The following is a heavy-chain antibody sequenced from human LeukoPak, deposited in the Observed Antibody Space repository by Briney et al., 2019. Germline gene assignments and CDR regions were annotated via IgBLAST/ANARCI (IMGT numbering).Heavy chain of an antibody. Sequence: SVKVSCKASGGTFSSYAISWVRQAPGQGLEWMGGIIPIFGTANYAQKFQGRVTITADESTSTAYMELSGLRSEDTAVYYCARDQSDYVWGSYRYLYYFDYWGQGTLVTVSS. V-gene: IGHV1-69*13. CDR3: ARDQSDYVWGSYRYLYYFDY. D-gene: IGHD3-16*02. CDR2: IIPIFGTA. J-gene: IGHJ4*02. CDR1: GGTFSSYA.